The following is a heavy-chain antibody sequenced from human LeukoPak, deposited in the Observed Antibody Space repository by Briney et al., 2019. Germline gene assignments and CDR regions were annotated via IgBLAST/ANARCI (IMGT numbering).Heavy chain of an antibody. CDR1: GGSCSDYY. CDR3: ARGRDRSKAGEH. V-gene: IGHV4-34*01. CDR2: IHSYGDL. D-gene: IGHD2-21*01. Sequence: SDTLSLTCAVYGGSCSDYYCSWIREPPGKGLAWIGEIHSYGDLYYNASLRSRLTISIDPFKTQFSLRLTSLTAADTAFYYCARGRDRSKAGEHWGQGTLVTVSA. J-gene: IGHJ4*02.